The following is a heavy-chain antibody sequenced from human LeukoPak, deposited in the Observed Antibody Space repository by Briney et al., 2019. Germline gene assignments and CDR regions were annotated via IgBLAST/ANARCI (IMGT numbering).Heavy chain of an antibody. CDR1: GVSVSAYY. CDR2: IYPGESIYASENT. Sequence: PSETLSLTCTVSGVSVSAYYWSWIRQPAGNGLEWIGRIYPGESIYASENTYYNPSLKSRVSMSGDTSKNQVSLKLSSVTAADTAVYYCASDPTTVTTFFDSWGQEILVTVSS. V-gene: IGHV4-4*07. D-gene: IGHD4-17*01. J-gene: IGHJ4*02. CDR3: ASDPTTVTTFFDS.